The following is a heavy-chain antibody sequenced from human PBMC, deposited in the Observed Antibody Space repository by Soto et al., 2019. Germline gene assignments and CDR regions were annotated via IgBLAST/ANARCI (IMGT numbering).Heavy chain of an antibody. CDR2: ISSRGSTI. V-gene: IGHV3-11*01. Sequence: GGSLRLSCAASGFTFSDYYMSWIRQAPGKGLEWVSHISSRGSTIYHADSVKGRFTFSRDNAKNSLYLQMNSLRAGDTAVYYCARVGPPSDYWGQGTLVTVSS. J-gene: IGHJ4*02. CDR1: GFTFSDYY. CDR3: ARVGPPSDY.